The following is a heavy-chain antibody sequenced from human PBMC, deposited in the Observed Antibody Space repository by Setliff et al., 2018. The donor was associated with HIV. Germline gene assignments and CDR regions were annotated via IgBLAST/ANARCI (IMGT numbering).Heavy chain of an antibody. CDR2: IYYSGGT. CDR1: GGFISSSSYY. Sequence: LSLTCTVSGGFISSSSYYWGWIRQPPGRGLEWIGSIYYSGGTYCNPSLKSRVTISVDTSKNQFSLKLSSVTAADTAVYYCARDQGYSYGFYAFDIWGQGTMVTVSS. CDR3: ARDQGYSYGFYAFDI. V-gene: IGHV4-39*07. J-gene: IGHJ3*02. D-gene: IGHD5-18*01.